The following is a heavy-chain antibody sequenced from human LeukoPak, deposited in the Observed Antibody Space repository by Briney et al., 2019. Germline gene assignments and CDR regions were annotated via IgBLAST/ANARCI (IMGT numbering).Heavy chain of an antibody. V-gene: IGHV3-48*01. CDR2: ISGRSSTI. D-gene: IGHD1-26*01. CDR3: ARDRLTSGSYFFDY. Sequence: GWSLPVSCPACAFTLSHYSMNRLRQAPGKGREGVSYISGRSSTIYYADSVRGRFTISRDNAKNSMYLQMNSLRAEDTAVYYCARDRLTSGSYFFDYWGQGTLVTVSS. CDR1: AFTLSHYS. J-gene: IGHJ4*02.